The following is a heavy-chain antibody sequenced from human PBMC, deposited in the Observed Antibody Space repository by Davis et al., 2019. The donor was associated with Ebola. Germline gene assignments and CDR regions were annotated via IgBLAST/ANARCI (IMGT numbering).Heavy chain of an antibody. Sequence: ASVKVSCKAPGYTFISYYMHWVRQAPGQGLEWMGIINPSGGSTSYAQKFQRRATMTRDTSTSTVYMELSSLRSEDTAVDYSARDLRRSYYYYGMDVWGQGTTVNVSS. V-gene: IGHV1-46*01. CDR1: GYTFISYY. CDR3: ARDLRRSYYYYGMDV. J-gene: IGHJ6*02. D-gene: IGHD6-25*01. CDR2: INPSGGST.